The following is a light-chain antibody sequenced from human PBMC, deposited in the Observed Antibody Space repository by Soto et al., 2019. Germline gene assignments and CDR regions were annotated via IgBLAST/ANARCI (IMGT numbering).Light chain of an antibody. V-gene: IGKV1-5*01. CDR1: QTISSS. Sequence: DIQMTQSPSTLSASVGDRVTITCRASQTISSSLAWYQHKPGKAPKLLIFDATTLQSGVPSRFSGSGFGTEFTLTITCLQPDDFATYYCQQHNDYTPVTFGQGTKLEIK. CDR3: QQHNDYTPVT. CDR2: DAT. J-gene: IGKJ2*01.